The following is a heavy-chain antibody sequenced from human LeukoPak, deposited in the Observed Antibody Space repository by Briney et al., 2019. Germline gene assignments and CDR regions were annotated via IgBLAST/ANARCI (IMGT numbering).Heavy chain of an antibody. D-gene: IGHD6-19*01. V-gene: IGHV3-20*01. Sequence: GGSLRLSCAASGFTFDDYGMSWVRQAPGKGLEWVSGINWNGGSTGYADPVKGRFTISRDNAKNSLYLQMNSLRAEDTALYHCARDYGSGWYTGFDYWGQGTLVTVSS. J-gene: IGHJ4*02. CDR2: INWNGGST. CDR3: ARDYGSGWYTGFDY. CDR1: GFTFDDYG.